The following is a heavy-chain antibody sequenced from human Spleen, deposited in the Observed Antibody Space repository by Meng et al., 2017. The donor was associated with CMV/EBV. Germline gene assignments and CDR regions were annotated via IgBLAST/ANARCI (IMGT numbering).Heavy chain of an antibody. Sequence: HWVRQAPGKGLVWVSRINSDGSSTSYADSVKGRFTISRDNAKNTLYLQMNSLRAEDTAVYYCAREPPGDVVVPAAIQGLEYYYGMDVWGQGTTVTVSS. J-gene: IGHJ6*02. CDR3: AREPPGDVVVPAAIQGLEYYYGMDV. CDR2: INSDGSST. D-gene: IGHD2-2*01. V-gene: IGHV3-74*01.